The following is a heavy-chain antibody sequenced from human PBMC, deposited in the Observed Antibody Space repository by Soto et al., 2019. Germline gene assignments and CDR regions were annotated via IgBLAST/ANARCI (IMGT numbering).Heavy chain of an antibody. D-gene: IGHD5-18*01. CDR3: ARDVGYSYGGMGYYYYGTDV. Sequence: SETLSLTCTVSGGSISSYYWSWIRQPPGKGLEWIGYIYYSGSTNYNPSLKSRVTISVDTSKNQFSLKLSSVTAADTAVYYCARDVGYSYGGMGYYYYGTDVWGQGTTVTVSS. CDR2: IYYSGST. J-gene: IGHJ6*02. CDR1: GGSISSYY. V-gene: IGHV4-59*01.